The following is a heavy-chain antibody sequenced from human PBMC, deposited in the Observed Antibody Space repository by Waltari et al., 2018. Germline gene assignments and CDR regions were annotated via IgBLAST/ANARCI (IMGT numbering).Heavy chain of an antibody. CDR3: ARDIWVTVNNYYGMDV. V-gene: IGHV3-7*01. CDR2: IKEDGSEK. D-gene: IGHD4-4*01. Sequence: EVQLVESGGNLAQPGGSLRLSCAASGFTFSSSWMSWVRQAPGKGLEWVANIKEDGSEKYYVDSVKGRFTMSRDNAKNSLYLQMNSLRAEDTAVYYCARDIWVTVNNYYGMDVWGQGTTVTVSS. CDR1: GFTFSSSW. J-gene: IGHJ6*02.